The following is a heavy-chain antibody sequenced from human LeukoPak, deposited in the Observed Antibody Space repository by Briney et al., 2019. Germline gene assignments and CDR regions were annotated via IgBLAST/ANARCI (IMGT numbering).Heavy chain of an antibody. CDR1: GFTFSSYS. CDR2: ISSSSSYI. Sequence: GGSLRLSCAASGFTFSSYSMNWVRQAPGKGLEWVSSISSSSSYIYYADSVKGRFTISRDNAKNSLYLQMNSLRAEDTAVYYCARDEVRGVRLTFAFDYWGQGTLVTVSS. CDR3: ARDEVRGVRLTFAFDY. V-gene: IGHV3-21*01. J-gene: IGHJ4*02. D-gene: IGHD3-10*01.